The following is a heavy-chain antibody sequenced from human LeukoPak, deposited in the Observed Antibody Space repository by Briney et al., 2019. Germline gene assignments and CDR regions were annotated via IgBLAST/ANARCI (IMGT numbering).Heavy chain of an antibody. CDR3: ATRLGYYDSSEGYFDY. D-gene: IGHD3-22*01. J-gene: IGHJ4*02. CDR1: GFTFSSDG. CDR2: ISYDGSNK. V-gene: IGHV3-30*03. Sequence: GRSLRLSCAASGFTFSSDGMHWVRQAPGKGLEWVAVISYDGSNKNYADSVKGRFTSSRDISKNTLYLQMNSLRAEDTAVYYCATRLGYYDSSEGYFDYWGQGTLVTVSS.